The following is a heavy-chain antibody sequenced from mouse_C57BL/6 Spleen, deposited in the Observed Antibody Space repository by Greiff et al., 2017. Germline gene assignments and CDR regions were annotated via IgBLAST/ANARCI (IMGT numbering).Heavy chain of an antibody. Sequence: EVKLMESGPGLVKPSQSLSLTCSVTGYSITSGYYWNWIRQFPGNKLEWMGYISYDGSNNYNPSLKNRISITRDTSKNQFFLKLNSVTTEDTATYYCARGLDYDWFAYWGQGTLVTVSA. CDR2: ISYDGSN. CDR3: ARGLDYDWFAY. J-gene: IGHJ3*01. D-gene: IGHD2-4*01. V-gene: IGHV3-6*01. CDR1: GYSITSGYY.